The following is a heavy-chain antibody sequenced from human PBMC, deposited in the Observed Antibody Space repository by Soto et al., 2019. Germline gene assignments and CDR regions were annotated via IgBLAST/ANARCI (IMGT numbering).Heavy chain of an antibody. D-gene: IGHD3-3*02. Sequence: PSDPLFLTCTVSGDSVSSVCFHWAWRRRPPGKGLEWIGYIYNGGSTYYRPSLESRMHMSLDATRNHYSLILTSVTAADTVVYFCARAAVGIDRISFFDYWGKGKMVT. V-gene: IGHV4-30-4*02. CDR3: ARAAVGIDRISFFDY. J-gene: IGHJ4*02. CDR1: GDSVSSVCFH. CDR2: IYNGGST.